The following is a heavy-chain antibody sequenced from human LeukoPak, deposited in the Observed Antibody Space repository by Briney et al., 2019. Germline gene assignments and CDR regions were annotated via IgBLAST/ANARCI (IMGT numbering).Heavy chain of an antibody. CDR1: GFIFSNYG. Sequence: GGSLTLSCAASGFIFSNYGMHWVRQAPGKGLVWVSRVNSDGRITKYADSVKGRFTISRDNAKNTLYLQMNSLRAEDTAIYYCASQVTIFGGGKYFDYWGQGTLVTVSS. D-gene: IGHD3-3*01. V-gene: IGHV3-74*03. CDR3: ASQVTIFGGGKYFDY. CDR2: VNSDGRIT. J-gene: IGHJ4*02.